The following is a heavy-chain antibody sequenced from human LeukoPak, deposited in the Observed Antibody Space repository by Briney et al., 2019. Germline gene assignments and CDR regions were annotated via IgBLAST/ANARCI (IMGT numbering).Heavy chain of an antibody. CDR2: IYYSGST. D-gene: IGHD3-22*01. V-gene: IGHV4-59*01. Sequence: SETLSLTCTVSGGSIRSYYWSWIRQPPGKGLEWIAYIYYSGSTSYNPSLKSRVTISLDTSKNQFSLKLTSVTAADTAVYYCARVDSGYAPFDYWGQGTLVTVSS. CDR1: GGSIRSYY. J-gene: IGHJ4*02. CDR3: ARVDSGYAPFDY.